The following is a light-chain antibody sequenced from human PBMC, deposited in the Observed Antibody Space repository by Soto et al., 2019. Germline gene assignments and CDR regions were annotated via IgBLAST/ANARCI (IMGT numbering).Light chain of an antibody. V-gene: IGLV1-44*01. J-gene: IGLJ3*02. CDR2: SDN. Sequence: QSVLTQPPSASGTPGQRVTISCSGSNSNVGSNSVNWYQQLPGMAPKLLLYSDNQRPSGVPDRFSGSKSGSSASLAISGLQSEDEADYHCSTWDDNPSTWLFGGGTKLTVL. CDR3: STWDDNPSTWL. CDR1: NSNVGSNS.